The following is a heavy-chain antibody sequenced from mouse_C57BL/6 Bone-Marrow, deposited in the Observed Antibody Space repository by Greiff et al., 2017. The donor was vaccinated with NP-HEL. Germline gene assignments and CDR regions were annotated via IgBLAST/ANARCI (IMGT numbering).Heavy chain of an antibody. CDR1: GYTFTSYW. D-gene: IGHD1-1*01. J-gene: IGHJ2*01. CDR2: IDPSDSET. CDR3: ARLGYGSSCLGY. V-gene: IGHV1-52*01. Sequence: QVQLQQPGAELVRPGSSVKLSCKASGYTFTSYWMHWVKQRPIQGLEWIGNIDPSDSETHYNQKFKDKATLTVDKSSSTAYMQLSSLTSEDSAVYYSARLGYGSSCLGYWGQGTTLTVSS.